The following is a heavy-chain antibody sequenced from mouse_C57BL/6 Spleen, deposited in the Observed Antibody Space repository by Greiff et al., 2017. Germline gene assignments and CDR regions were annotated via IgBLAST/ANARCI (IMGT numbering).Heavy chain of an antibody. CDR2: IYPGGGYT. Sequence: VQLQQSGAELVRPGTSVKMSCKASGYTFTNYWIGWAKQRPGHGLEWIGDIYPGGGYTNYNEKFKGKATLTADKSSSTAYMQFSSLTSEDSAIYYCARANWDPLYYFGYWGQGTTLTVSS. J-gene: IGHJ2*01. CDR3: ARANWDPLYYFGY. CDR1: GYTFTNYW. V-gene: IGHV1-63*01. D-gene: IGHD4-1*01.